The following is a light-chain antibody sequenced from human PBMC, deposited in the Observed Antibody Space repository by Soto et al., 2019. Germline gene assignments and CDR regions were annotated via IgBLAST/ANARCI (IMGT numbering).Light chain of an antibody. CDR3: QQYHDWPPA. CDR2: GAS. J-gene: IGKJ4*01. CDR1: QSVSSK. Sequence: ETVMTQSPATLSLSPGEIATLSCRASQSVSSKLVWYQQKPGQAPRLLIYGASTRATGIPARFRGSGSGTEFTLTIDSLQSEDFAVYYCQQYHDWPPAFGGGTKVEIK. V-gene: IGKV3-15*01.